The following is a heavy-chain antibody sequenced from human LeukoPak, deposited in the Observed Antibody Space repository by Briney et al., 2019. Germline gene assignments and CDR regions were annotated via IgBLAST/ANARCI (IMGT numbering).Heavy chain of an antibody. D-gene: IGHD4-17*01. Sequence: GGSLRLSCAASGFTFSSYSMNWARQAPGKGPEWISWITGSGTDIIYADSVKGRFTISRDNAKNSLYLQMNSLRAEDTAVYYCARDQDYGFTYWGQGTLVTVSS. CDR1: GFTFSSYS. V-gene: IGHV3-48*01. CDR2: ITGSGTDI. CDR3: ARDQDYGFTY. J-gene: IGHJ4*02.